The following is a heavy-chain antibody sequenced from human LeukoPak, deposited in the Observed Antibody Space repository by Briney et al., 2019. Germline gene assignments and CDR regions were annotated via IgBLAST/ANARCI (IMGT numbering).Heavy chain of an antibody. D-gene: IGHD6-19*01. CDR1: GFTFSSYS. Sequence: PGGSLRLSCAASGFTFSSYSMNWVRQAPRKGLEWVAFIRNDGNNKYYADSVKGRFTISRDNSKNTLYLQMNSLRAEDTAVYYCAKEYTSDWRALDIWGQGTMVTVSS. V-gene: IGHV3-30*02. J-gene: IGHJ3*02. CDR2: IRNDGNNK. CDR3: AKEYTSDWRALDI.